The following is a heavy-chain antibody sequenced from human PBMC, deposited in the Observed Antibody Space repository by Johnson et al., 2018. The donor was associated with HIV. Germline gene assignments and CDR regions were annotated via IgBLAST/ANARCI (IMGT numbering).Heavy chain of an antibody. CDR2: ISYDGSNE. Sequence: QVHLVESGGGVVQPGRSLSLSCVASGFTFSSYAMHWVRQAPCKGLEWVAVISYDGSNEYYADSVKGRFTISRDNAKSSLYLQMNSLRAEDTALYYCARVYVVSHSDFWSGYYNPFDIWGQGTMVTVSS. CDR1: GFTFSSYA. V-gene: IGHV3-30-3*01. D-gene: IGHD3-3*01. J-gene: IGHJ3*02. CDR3: ARVYVVSHSDFWSGYYNPFDI.